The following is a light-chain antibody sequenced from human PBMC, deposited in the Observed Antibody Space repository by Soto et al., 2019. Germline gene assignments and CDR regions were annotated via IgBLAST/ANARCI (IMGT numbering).Light chain of an antibody. CDR2: YDD. Sequence: QSVLTQPPSVSEAPRQRVTISCSGSSSNIGNNAVNWYQQLPGKAPKLLIYYDDLLPSGVSDRFSGSKSGTSASLAISGLQSEDEADYYSAAWDDSLNGVVFGGGTKVTVL. CDR3: AAWDDSLNGVV. V-gene: IGLV1-36*01. CDR1: SSNIGNNA. J-gene: IGLJ2*01.